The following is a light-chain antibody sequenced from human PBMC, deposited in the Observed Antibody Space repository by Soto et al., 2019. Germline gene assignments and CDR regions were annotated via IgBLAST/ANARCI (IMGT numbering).Light chain of an antibody. CDR2: ANS. Sequence: QAVVTQPPSASGTPGQRVTISCSGGSSNNGSNYAYWYRQLPGTAPKLVIYANSQRPSGVPDRFSGSKSGTSASLAISGLRSEDEADYCCATWDDSLRGVLFGGGTKVTVL. CDR3: ATWDDSLRGVL. J-gene: IGLJ2*01. CDR1: SSNNGSNY. V-gene: IGLV1-47*01.